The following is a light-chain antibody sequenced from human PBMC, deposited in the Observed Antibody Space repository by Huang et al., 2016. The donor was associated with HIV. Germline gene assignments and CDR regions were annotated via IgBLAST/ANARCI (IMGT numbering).Light chain of an antibody. CDR2: GSS. CDR3: HQCDNWLLS. V-gene: IGKV3-15*01. J-gene: IGKJ4*01. Sequence: TRAVAPGERATIARTASKRVRTNLAWYQQIHGQAPRPLIYGSSTRAPGIPARFSGSGSGTDFSLTISSLQSEDFALYYCHQCDNWLLSFGGGTRVEIK. CDR1: KRVRTN.